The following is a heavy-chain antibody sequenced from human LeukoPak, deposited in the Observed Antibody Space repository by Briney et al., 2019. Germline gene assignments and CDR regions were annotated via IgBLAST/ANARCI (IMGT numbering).Heavy chain of an antibody. J-gene: IGHJ6*02. CDR3: ARDFPTMVRGVGGSYFYYGIDI. D-gene: IGHD3-10*01. V-gene: IGHV3-48*01. Sequence: GGSLRLSCAASGFTFSSYSMNWVRQAPGKGLEWLSYISSGSSTIYYADSVKGRFTISRDNAKNSLYLQMNSLRTEDTAVYYCARDFPTMVRGVGGSYFYYGIDIWGQGTTVTVSS. CDR2: ISSGSSTI. CDR1: GFTFSSYS.